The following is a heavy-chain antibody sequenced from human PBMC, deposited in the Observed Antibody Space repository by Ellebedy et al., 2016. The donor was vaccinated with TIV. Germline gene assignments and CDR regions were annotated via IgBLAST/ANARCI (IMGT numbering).Heavy chain of an antibody. J-gene: IGHJ4*02. CDR2: INHSGST. CDR3: ATLAGQRFSGSHY. V-gene: IGHV4-34*01. D-gene: IGHD3-10*01. Sequence: MPSETLSLTCAVYGGSFSGYYWSWIRQPPGKGLEWIGEINHSGSTNYNPSLKSRVTISLDTSKNQFSLRLSSVTAADTAVYYCATLAGQRFSGSHYWGQGTLVTVSS. CDR1: GGSFSGYY.